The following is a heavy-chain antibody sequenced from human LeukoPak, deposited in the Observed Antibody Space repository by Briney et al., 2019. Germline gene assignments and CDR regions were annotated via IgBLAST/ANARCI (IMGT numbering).Heavy chain of an antibody. CDR2: ISGSGGSA. CDR3: AKGVTGQQWLVDY. D-gene: IGHD6-19*01. Sequence: GGSLRLSCAASGFTFSTHVMTWVRQAPGKGLEWVSAISGSGGSAYYADSVKGRFTISRDNSRSTLYLQMNSLRADDTAIYYCAKGVTGQQWLVDYWGQGTLVTVSS. J-gene: IGHJ4*02. V-gene: IGHV3-23*01. CDR1: GFTFSTHV.